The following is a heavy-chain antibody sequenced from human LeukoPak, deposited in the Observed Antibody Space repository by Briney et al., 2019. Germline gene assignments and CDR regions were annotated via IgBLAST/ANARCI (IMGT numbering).Heavy chain of an antibody. CDR1: GYTFTSYA. CDR3: ARMGGYSYGPRVEYLQH. CDR2: INAGSGNT. Sequence: GASVKVACKASGYTFTSYAMHWVRQAPGQRLEWMGWINAGSGNTKYSQKFQGRVTITRDTSASTAYMELSSLRSEDTAVYYCARMGGYSYGPRVEYLQHWGQGTLVTVSS. V-gene: IGHV1-3*01. D-gene: IGHD5-18*01. J-gene: IGHJ1*01.